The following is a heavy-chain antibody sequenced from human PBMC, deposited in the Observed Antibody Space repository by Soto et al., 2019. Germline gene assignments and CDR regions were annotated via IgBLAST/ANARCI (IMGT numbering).Heavy chain of an antibody. D-gene: IGHD2-15*01. CDR3: ARGHCSGGSCHPIYYGMDV. CDR2: IYYSGST. V-gene: IGHV4-31*03. Sequence: SETLSLTCTVSGGSISSGGYYWSWIRQHPGKGLEWIGYIYYSGSTYYNPSLKSRVTISVDTSKNQFSLKLSSVTAADTAVYYCARGHCSGGSCHPIYYGMDVWGQGTTVTVSS. J-gene: IGHJ6*02. CDR1: GGSISSGGYY.